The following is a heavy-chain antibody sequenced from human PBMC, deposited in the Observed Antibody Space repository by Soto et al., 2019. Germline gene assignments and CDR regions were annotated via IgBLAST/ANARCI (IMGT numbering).Heavy chain of an antibody. CDR3: ARGPLRIQLWTRFDP. CDR1: GGSISSGGYY. Sequence: SETLSLTCTVSGGSISSGGYYWSWIRQHPGKGLEWIGYIYYSGSTYYNPSLKSRVTISVDTSKNQFSLKLSSVTAADTAVYYCARGPLRIQLWTRFDPWGQGTLVTVSS. J-gene: IGHJ5*02. V-gene: IGHV4-31*03. D-gene: IGHD5-18*01. CDR2: IYYSGST.